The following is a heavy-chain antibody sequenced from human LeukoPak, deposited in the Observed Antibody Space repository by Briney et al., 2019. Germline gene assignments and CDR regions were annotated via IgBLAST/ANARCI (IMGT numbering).Heavy chain of an antibody. CDR3: ARVGSYNFDY. Sequence: KPSETLSLTCTVSGGSISSYYWSWIRQPPGKGLEWIGYISYTGITNYNPSLKSRLTISVDTSKNQFSLKLSSVTAADTAVYYCARVGSYNFDYWGQGTLVTVSS. CDR2: ISYTGIT. D-gene: IGHD1-26*01. CDR1: GGSISSYY. V-gene: IGHV4-59*01. J-gene: IGHJ4*02.